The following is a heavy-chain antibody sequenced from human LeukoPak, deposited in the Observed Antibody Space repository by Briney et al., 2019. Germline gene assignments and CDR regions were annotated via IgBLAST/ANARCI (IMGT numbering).Heavy chain of an antibody. V-gene: IGHV4-59*02. CDR3: ARWLTDDAFDI. J-gene: IGHJ3*02. D-gene: IGHD4/OR15-4a*01. CDR2: IYYSGST. Sequence: SETLSLTCTLSGGSVSSYYWTWIRQSPGKGLEWIGYIYYSGSTNYNPSLKSRVTISVDTSKNQFSLKLSSVTAADTAVYYCARWLTDDAFDIWGQGTMVTVSS. CDR1: GGSVSSYY.